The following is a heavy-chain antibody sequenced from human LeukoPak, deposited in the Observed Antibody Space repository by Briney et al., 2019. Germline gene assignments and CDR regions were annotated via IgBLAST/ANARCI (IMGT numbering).Heavy chain of an antibody. Sequence: PGGSLRLSCAASGLPFSHSGMHWVRQAPGKGLEWVAFIRYDGSNKYYADSVKGRFTISRDNSKNALYLQMNSLRAEDTAVYYCARLRGYCNGGSCYVDYWGQGTLVTVSS. J-gene: IGHJ4*02. D-gene: IGHD2-15*01. CDR3: ARLRGYCNGGSCYVDY. CDR1: GLPFSHSG. CDR2: IRYDGSNK. V-gene: IGHV3-30*02.